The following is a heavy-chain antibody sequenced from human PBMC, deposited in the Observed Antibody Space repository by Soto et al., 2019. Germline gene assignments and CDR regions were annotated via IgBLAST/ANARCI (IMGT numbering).Heavy chain of an antibody. Sequence: PSETLSLTCTVSGGSLSSGGYYWSWIRQHPGKGLEWIGYIYYSGSTYYNPSLKSRVTISVDTSKNQFSLKLSSVTAADTAVYYCASGYCSGGSCYSYYYYYMDVWGKGTTVTVSS. CDR3: ASGYCSGGSCYSYYYYYMDV. CDR1: GGSLSSGGYY. CDR2: IYYSGST. D-gene: IGHD2-15*01. V-gene: IGHV4-31*03. J-gene: IGHJ6*03.